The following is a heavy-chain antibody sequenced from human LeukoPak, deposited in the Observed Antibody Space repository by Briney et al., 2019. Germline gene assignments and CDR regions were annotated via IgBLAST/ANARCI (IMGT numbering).Heavy chain of an antibody. CDR2: IIPIFGTA. J-gene: IGHJ4*02. Sequence: SVKVSCKASGGTFSSYAISWVRQAPGQGLEWMGGIIPIFGTANYAQKFQGRVTITTDESTSTAYMELSSLRSEDTAVYYCARAGLSSYYYDSSGYYYDYWGQGTLVTVSS. V-gene: IGHV1-69*05. CDR3: ARAGLSSYYYDSSGYYYDY. D-gene: IGHD3-22*01. CDR1: GGTFSSYA.